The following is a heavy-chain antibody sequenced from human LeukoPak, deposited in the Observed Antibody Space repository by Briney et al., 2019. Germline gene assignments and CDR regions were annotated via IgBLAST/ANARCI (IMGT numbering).Heavy chain of an antibody. D-gene: IGHD3-22*01. J-gene: IGHJ3*02. CDR2: IYYSGST. CDR3: ASSRSITMIEAEAFDI. CDR1: GRSISSYY. V-gene: IGHV4-59*08. Sequence: SETLSLTCTVSGRSISSYYWSWIRQPPGKGLEWIGYIYYSGSTNYNPSLKSRVTISVDTSKNQFSLKLSSVTAADTAVYYCASSRSITMIEAEAFDIWGQGTMVTVSS.